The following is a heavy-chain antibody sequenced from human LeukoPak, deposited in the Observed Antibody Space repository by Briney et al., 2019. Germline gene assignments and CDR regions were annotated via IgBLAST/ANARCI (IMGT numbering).Heavy chain of an antibody. D-gene: IGHD5-18*01. V-gene: IGHV4-34*01. CDR3: ARGKDSYGYASFDL. Sequence: SETLSLTCAVYGGSFSGYYWSWIRQPPGKGLEWIGEINHSGSTNYNPSLKSRATISVDTSKNQFSLKLSSVTAADTAVYYCARGKDSYGYASFDLWGRGTLVTVSS. J-gene: IGHJ2*01. CDR1: GGSFSGYY. CDR2: INHSGST.